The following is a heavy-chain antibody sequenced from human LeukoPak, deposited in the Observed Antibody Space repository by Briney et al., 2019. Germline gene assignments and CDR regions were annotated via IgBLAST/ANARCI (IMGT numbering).Heavy chain of an antibody. CDR1: GGSFSGYY. D-gene: IGHD2/OR15-2a*01. Sequence: SETLSLTCAVYGGSFSGYYWSWIRQPPGKGLEWIGEINHSGSTNYHLSLTSRVTISVDTSKNQFSLKLSSVTDADTAVYYCARHVKFLWYARVGYFDYWGQGTLVTVSS. CDR3: ARHVKFLWYARVGYFDY. J-gene: IGHJ4*02. CDR2: INHSGST. V-gene: IGHV4-34*01.